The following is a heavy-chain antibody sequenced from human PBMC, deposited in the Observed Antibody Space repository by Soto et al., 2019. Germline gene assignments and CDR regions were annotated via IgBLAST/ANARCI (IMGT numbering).Heavy chain of an antibody. CDR3: ARGAARYCSGGSCYSHFYYYGMDV. V-gene: IGHV4-34*01. J-gene: IGHJ6*02. Sequence: QVQLQQWGAGLLKPSETLSLTCAVYGGSFSGYYWSWIRQPPGKGLEWIGEINHSGSTNYNPSLKSRVTIPVDTSKNQFSLKLSSVTAADTAVYYCARGAARYCSGGSCYSHFYYYGMDVWGQGTTVTVSS. CDR1: GGSFSGYY. D-gene: IGHD2-15*01. CDR2: INHSGST.